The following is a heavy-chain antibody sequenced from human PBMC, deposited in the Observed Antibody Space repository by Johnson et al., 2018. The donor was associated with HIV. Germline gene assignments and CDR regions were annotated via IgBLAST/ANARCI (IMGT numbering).Heavy chain of an antibody. CDR3: AKDMGGDRNAFDI. CDR2: LHYDGSNK. D-gene: IGHD1-26*01. Sequence: QVQLVESGGGVVQPGGSLRLSFAAPGLPFISSGIHLFLHAPGPVLDWVSFLHYDGSNKYYADSVQCRFTISRYTSKNTLYLQMNSLRAEDTAVYYCAKDMGGDRNAFDIWGQGTMVTVSS. J-gene: IGHJ3*02. CDR1: GLPFISSG. V-gene: IGHV3-30*02.